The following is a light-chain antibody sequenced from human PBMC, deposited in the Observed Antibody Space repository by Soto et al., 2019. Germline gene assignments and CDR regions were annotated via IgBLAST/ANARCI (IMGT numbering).Light chain of an antibody. CDR1: QSVTNNY. CDR3: QQYGNSPT. CDR2: DAS. V-gene: IGKV3-20*01. J-gene: IGKJ4*01. Sequence: EAALTPSSGTLSLXPGEXATLXXRASQSVTNNYLAWYQQKPGQAPRLLIYDASNRATGTPDRFSGSGSGTDFTLSISSLETEDFAVYYCQQYGNSPTFGGGTKVDIK.